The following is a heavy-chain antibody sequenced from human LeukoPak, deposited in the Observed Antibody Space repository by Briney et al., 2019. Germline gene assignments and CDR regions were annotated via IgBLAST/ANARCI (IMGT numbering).Heavy chain of an antibody. D-gene: IGHD6-19*01. CDR3: AKALSGWYHGAFDI. V-gene: IGHV3-30*18. CDR1: GFRFGSYW. CDR2: ISYDGSNK. J-gene: IGHJ3*02. Sequence: GGSLRLSCAASGFRFGSYWMNWVRQAPGKGLEWVAVISYDGSNKYYADSVKGRFTISRDNSKNTLYLQMNSLRAEDTAVYYCAKALSGWYHGAFDIWGQGTMVTVSS.